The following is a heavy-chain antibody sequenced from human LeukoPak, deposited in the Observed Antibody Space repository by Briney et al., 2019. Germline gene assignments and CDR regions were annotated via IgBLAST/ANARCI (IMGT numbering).Heavy chain of an antibody. V-gene: IGHV1-46*01. CDR2: INPSGGST. CDR3: AREYYYDSSGYYHYWYFDL. Sequence: ASVKVSCKASGYTFTSYYMHWVRQAPGQGLEWMGIINPSGGSTSHAQKFQGRVTMTRDTSTSTVYMELSSLRSEDTAVYYCAREYYYDSSGYYHYWYFDLWGRGTLVTVSS. CDR1: GYTFTSYY. D-gene: IGHD3-22*01. J-gene: IGHJ2*01.